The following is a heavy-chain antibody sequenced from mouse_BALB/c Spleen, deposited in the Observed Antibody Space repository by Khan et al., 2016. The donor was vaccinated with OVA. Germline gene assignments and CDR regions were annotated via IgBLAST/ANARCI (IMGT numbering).Heavy chain of an antibody. CDR3: VRDGAYHRNDGWFAY. J-gene: IGHJ3*01. V-gene: IGHV1-4*01. Sequence: VQLQESGAELARPGASVKMSCKASGYTFTSYTIHWIKLRPGQGLEWIGFINPSNGYTNYNQKFKDKATLTADKSSTTVYMQLSSLTSDDSAVYNWVRDGAYHRNDGWFAYRGRGTLVTVSA. CDR1: GYTFTSYT. D-gene: IGHD2-14*01. CDR2: INPSNGYT.